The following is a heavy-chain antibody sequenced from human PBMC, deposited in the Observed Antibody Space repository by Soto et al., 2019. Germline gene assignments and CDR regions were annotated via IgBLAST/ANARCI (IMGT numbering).Heavy chain of an antibody. CDR2: ISYDGNNE. V-gene: IGHV3-30*18. CDR3: AKDTYYHDTTGYYVFDY. D-gene: IGHD3-22*01. Sequence: QVQLVESGGGVVQPGRSLRLSCAASGFIFSAYGIHWVRQAPGKGLEWVAVISYDGNNEHYADSVKGRFTISRDNSKNPLFLQMSSLGAEDTAVYYCAKDTYYHDTTGYYVFDYWGQGTLVTVSS. CDR1: GFIFSAYG. J-gene: IGHJ4*02.